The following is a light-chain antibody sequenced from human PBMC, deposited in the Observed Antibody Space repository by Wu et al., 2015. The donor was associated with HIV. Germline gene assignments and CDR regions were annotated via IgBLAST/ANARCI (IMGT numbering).Light chain of an antibody. CDR1: QSVSSY. V-gene: IGKV3-11*01. CDR3: QQRSE. J-gene: IGKJ2*01. Sequence: EIVLTQSPATLSLSPGERATLSCRASQSVSSYLAWYQQKPGQAPRLLIYDASNRATGIPARFSGSGSGTDFTLTISSLEPEDFAVYCCQQRSEFGQGTKLEIK. CDR2: DAS.